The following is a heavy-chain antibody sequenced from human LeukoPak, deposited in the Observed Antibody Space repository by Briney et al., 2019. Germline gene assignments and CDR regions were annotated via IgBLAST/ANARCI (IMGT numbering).Heavy chain of an antibody. CDR1: GFTFDDYA. D-gene: IGHD1-26*01. V-gene: IGHV3-9*01. J-gene: IGHJ4*02. CDR3: AKDLSGSYPDPYYFDY. Sequence: GGSLRLSCAASGFTFDDYAMHWVRQAPGKGLEWVSGISWNSGSIGYADSVKGRFTISRDNAKNSLYLQMNSLRAEDTAVYYCAKDLSGSYPDPYYFDYWGQGTLVTVSS. CDR2: ISWNSGSI.